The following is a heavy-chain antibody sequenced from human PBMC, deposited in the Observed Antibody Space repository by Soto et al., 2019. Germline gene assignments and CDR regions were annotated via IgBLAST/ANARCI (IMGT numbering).Heavy chain of an antibody. J-gene: IGHJ6*02. CDR2: ISYDGSNK. D-gene: IGHD2-8*01. CDR3: AKEGDIVLMVYDYGMDV. Sequence: PGGSLRLSCAASGFAFSSYGMHWVGKAPGKGLEWVAVISYDGSNKYYADSVKGRFTISMDNSKNTLYLQRNSLRADDTAVYSCAKEGDIVLMVYDYGMDVWGQGTTVTVSS. CDR1: GFAFSSYG. V-gene: IGHV3-30*18.